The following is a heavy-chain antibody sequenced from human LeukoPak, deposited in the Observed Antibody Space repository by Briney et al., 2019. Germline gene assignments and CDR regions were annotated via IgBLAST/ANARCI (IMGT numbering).Heavy chain of an antibody. CDR1: GFSLSTRGVG. Sequence: SGPTLVNPPQTLTLTCTFSGFSLSTRGVGVGWIRQPPGKALEWLALIYWNDDKRYKSSLKSRLTIAKDTSKNQVVLTMTNVDLVDTATYYCARSRVADGYFDSWGQGTLVTVSS. CDR2: IYWNDDK. D-gene: IGHD6-13*01. CDR3: ARSRVADGYFDS. V-gene: IGHV2-5*01. J-gene: IGHJ4*02.